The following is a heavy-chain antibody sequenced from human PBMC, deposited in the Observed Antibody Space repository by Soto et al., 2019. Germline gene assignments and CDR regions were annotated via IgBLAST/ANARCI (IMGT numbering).Heavy chain of an antibody. CDR1: GFTFDDYA. D-gene: IGHD4-17*01. V-gene: IGHV3-9*01. CDR2: ISWNGGII. CDR3: AKDMFTVTTPHYFDS. J-gene: IGHJ4*02. Sequence: EVQLVESGGGLVQPGRSLRLSCAASGFTFDDYAMHWVRQAPGKGLEWVSGISWNGGIIGYADSVKGRFTISRDNSKNTLYLQMNSLRAEDTAVYYCAKDMFTVTTPHYFDSWGQGTLVTVSS.